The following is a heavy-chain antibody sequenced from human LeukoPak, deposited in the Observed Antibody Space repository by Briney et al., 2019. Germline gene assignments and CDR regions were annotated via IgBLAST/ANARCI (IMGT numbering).Heavy chain of an antibody. D-gene: IGHD4-23*01. Sequence: SETLSLTCTVSDGSISDSYWSWIRQSPGKGLEWIGYIFYTGFTHYNPSLESRVTISVDTSKKQVSLRLNSVTAADTAVYYCARDAYGGNSWGWFDPWGQGTLVTVSS. CDR2: IFYTGFT. V-gene: IGHV4-59*01. CDR1: DGSISDSY. J-gene: IGHJ5*02. CDR3: ARDAYGGNSWGWFDP.